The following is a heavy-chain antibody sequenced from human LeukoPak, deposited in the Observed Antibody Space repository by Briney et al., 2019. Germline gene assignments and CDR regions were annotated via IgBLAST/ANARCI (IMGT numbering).Heavy chain of an antibody. D-gene: IGHD2-2*01. J-gene: IGHJ5*02. CDR2: IYYSGST. V-gene: IGHV4-59*11. Sequence: SETLSLTCTVSGGSISSHYWSWIRQPPGKGLAWIGYIYYSGSTNYNPSLKSRVTISVDTSRNQFSLKLSSVTAADTAVYYCARAGRGIVVAKNWFDPWGQGTLVTVSS. CDR3: ARAGRGIVVAKNWFDP. CDR1: GGSISSHY.